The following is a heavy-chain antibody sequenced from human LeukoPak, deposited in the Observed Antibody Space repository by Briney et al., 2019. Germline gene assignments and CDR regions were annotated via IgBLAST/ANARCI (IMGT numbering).Heavy chain of an antibody. D-gene: IGHD5-12*01. J-gene: IGHJ4*02. CDR1: GGSISSYY. CDR3: ARRGDGYIHLFDY. V-gene: IGHV4-59*08. Sequence: NPSETLSLTCTVSGGSISSYYWSWIRQPPGKGLEWIGYIYYSGSTNYNPFLKSRVTISVDTSKNQFSLKLSSVTAADTAVYYCARRGDGYIHLFDYWGQGTLVTVSS. CDR2: IYYSGST.